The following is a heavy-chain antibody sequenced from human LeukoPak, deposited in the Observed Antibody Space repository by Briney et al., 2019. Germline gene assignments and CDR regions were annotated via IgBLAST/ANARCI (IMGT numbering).Heavy chain of an antibody. J-gene: IGHJ4*01. Sequence: GGSLRLSCAASGFTFSSYWMHWVRQAPGKGLVWVSRINSDRSSTSYADSVKGRFTISRDNAKNTLYLQMNSLRAEDTAVYYCAKSYGSGSREFDYWGQRTLVTVSS. D-gene: IGHD3-10*01. V-gene: IGHV3-74*01. CDR2: INSDRSST. CDR1: GFTFSSYW. CDR3: AKSYGSGSREFDY.